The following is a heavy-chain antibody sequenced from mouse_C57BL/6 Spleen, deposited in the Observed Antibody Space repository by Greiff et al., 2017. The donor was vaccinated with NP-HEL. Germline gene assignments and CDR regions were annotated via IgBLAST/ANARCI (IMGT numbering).Heavy chain of an antibody. J-gene: IGHJ3*01. CDR3: ARGTYCSSFAWFAY. Sequence: VQLQQPGAELVKPGASVKMSCKASGYTFTSYWITWVKQRPGQGLEWIGDIYPGSGSPNYNEQFKSKATLTVDTSSSKAYMQLSSLTSEDTAVYYCARGTYCSSFAWFAYWGQGTLVTVS. CDR2: IYPGSGSP. CDR1: GYTFTSYW. V-gene: IGHV1-55*01. D-gene: IGHD1-1*01.